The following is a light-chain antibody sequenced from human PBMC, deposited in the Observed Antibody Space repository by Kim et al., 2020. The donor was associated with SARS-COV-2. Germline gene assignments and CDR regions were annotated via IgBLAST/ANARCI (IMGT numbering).Light chain of an antibody. J-gene: IGLJ1*01. V-gene: IGLV7-43*01. Sequence: PCGTVTLTSTSSTGAVNSGYYPNWLQQKTGQAPRPLIYSTSNRHSWTPARFSGSLLGGKAALTLSGVQPEDEAEYYCLLYYGGTRVFGTGTKVTVL. CDR3: LLYYGGTRV. CDR1: TGAVNSGYY. CDR2: STS.